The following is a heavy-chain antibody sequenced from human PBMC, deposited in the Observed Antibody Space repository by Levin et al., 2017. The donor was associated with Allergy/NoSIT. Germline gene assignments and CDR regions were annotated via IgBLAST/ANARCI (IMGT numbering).Heavy chain of an antibody. CDR3: AKDGNYYDSSGYYDGDAFDI. J-gene: IGHJ3*02. V-gene: IGHV3-23*01. D-gene: IGHD3-22*01. CDR1: GFTFSSYA. Sequence: LSLTCAASGFTFSSYAMSWVRQAPGKGLEWVSAISGSGGSTFYADSVKGRFTISRDNSKNTLYLQMNSLRAEDTAVYYCAKDGNYYDSSGYYDGDAFDIWGQGTMVTVSS. CDR2: ISGSGGST.